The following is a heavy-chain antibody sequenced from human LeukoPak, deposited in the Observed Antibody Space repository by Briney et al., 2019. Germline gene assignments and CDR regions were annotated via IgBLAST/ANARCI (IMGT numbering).Heavy chain of an antibody. D-gene: IGHD2-15*01. Sequence: GASVTVSCKASGYTFTIYGISWVRQAPGQGLEWMGWISAYNGNTNYAQKLQGRVTMTTDTSTSTAYMELRSLRSDDTAVYYCARGYCSGGSCYSDYWGQGALVTVSS. V-gene: IGHV1-18*01. CDR2: ISAYNGNT. J-gene: IGHJ4*02. CDR3: ARGYCSGGSCYSDY. CDR1: GYTFTIYG.